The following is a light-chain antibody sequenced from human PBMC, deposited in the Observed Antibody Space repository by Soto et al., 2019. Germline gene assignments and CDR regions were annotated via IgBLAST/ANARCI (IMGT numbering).Light chain of an antibody. CDR3: SSYTGSSTYVV. V-gene: IGLV2-14*01. CDR2: DVR. J-gene: IGLJ2*01. CDR1: SSDVGGYNY. Sequence: QSALTQPASVSGSPGQSITISCTGSSSDVGGYNYVSWYQQHPGKAPKLMIYDVRNRPSGGSNRFSGSKSGNTASLTISGLQTEDEADYYCSSYTGSSTYVVFGGGTKVTVL.